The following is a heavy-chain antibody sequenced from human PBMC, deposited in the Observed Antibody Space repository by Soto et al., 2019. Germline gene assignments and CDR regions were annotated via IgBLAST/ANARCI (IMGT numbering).Heavy chain of an antibody. J-gene: IGHJ5*02. V-gene: IGHV4-59*01. CDR3: ARHYLSGAGYVDWFDP. CDR1: GCSISSYY. D-gene: IGHD5-12*01. CDR2: IYYSGST. Sequence: PSETLSLTCTVSGCSISSYYWSWIRQPPGKGLEWIGYIYYSGSTNYNPSLKSRVTISVDTSKNQFSLKLSSVTAADTAVYYCARHYLSGAGYVDWFDPWGKRTLVTVSS.